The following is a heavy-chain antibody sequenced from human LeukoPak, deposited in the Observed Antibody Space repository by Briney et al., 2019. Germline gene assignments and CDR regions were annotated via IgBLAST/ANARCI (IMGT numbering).Heavy chain of an antibody. CDR2: IYPGDSDT. V-gene: IGHV5-51*01. CDR3: ARLAVAGRGENWFDP. J-gene: IGHJ5*02. Sequence: GESLKISCKGSGYSFTSYWIGWVRQMPGKGLEWMGIIYPGDSDTRYSPSFQGQVTISADKSISTAYLQWSSLKASDTAMYYCARLAVAGRGENWFDPWGQGTLVTVSS. D-gene: IGHD6-19*01. CDR1: GYSFTSYW.